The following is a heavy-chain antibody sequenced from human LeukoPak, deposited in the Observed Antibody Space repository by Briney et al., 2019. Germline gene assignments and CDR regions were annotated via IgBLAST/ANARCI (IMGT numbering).Heavy chain of an antibody. CDR3: ARIFRYQLVDYYALDV. CDR1: GFSFSDYA. Sequence: GGSLRLSCAASGFSFSDYAMDWVRQAPGKGLEWVSAISSNSAHIYYADSVKGRFTISRDNAKSSVSLQMNSLRDDDTAVYYCARIFRYQLVDYYALDVWGQGTRSPSP. J-gene: IGHJ6*02. D-gene: IGHD2-2*01. V-gene: IGHV3-21*01. CDR2: ISSNSAHI.